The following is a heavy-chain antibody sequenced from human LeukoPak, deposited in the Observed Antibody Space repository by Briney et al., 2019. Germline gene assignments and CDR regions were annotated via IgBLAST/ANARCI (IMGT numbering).Heavy chain of an antibody. CDR1: GGSISSGGYS. Sequence: SETLSLTCAVSGGSISSGGYSWSWIRQPPGKGLEWIGYIYHSGSTYYNPSLKSRVTISVDRSKNQFSLKLSSVTAADTAVCYCARGGDYVWGSYPPDGYYFDYWGQGTLVTVSS. V-gene: IGHV4-30-2*01. CDR2: IYHSGST. CDR3: ARGGDYVWGSYPPDGYYFDY. D-gene: IGHD3-16*02. J-gene: IGHJ4*02.